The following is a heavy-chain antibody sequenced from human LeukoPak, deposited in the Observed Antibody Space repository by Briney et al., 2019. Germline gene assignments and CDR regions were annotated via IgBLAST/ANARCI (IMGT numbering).Heavy chain of an antibody. V-gene: IGHV5-10-1*01. CDR2: IDPSDSYT. Sequence: GESLRISCKGSGSSFTSYWISWVRQLPGKGLEWMGRIDPSDSYTNYSPSFQGHVTISADKSISTAYLQWSSLKASDTAMYYCASISSSGWHSDDYWDQGTLVTVSS. CDR1: GSSFTSYW. CDR3: ASISSSGWHSDDY. J-gene: IGHJ4*02. D-gene: IGHD6-19*01.